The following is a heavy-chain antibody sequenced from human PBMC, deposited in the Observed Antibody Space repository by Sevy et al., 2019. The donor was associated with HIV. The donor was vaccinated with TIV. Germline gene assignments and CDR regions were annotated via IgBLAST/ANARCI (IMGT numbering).Heavy chain of an antibody. Sequence: GGSLRLSCAASGFTFSSYNFNWVRQAPGKGLEWVSSISSSSSYIYYADSVKGRFTISRDNAKNSLYLQMSSLRAEDTAVYYCARPRYYDFSYGMDVWGQGTTVTVSS. CDR3: ARPRYYDFSYGMDV. CDR2: ISSSSSYI. V-gene: IGHV3-21*01. CDR1: GFTFSSYN. J-gene: IGHJ6*02. D-gene: IGHD3-3*01.